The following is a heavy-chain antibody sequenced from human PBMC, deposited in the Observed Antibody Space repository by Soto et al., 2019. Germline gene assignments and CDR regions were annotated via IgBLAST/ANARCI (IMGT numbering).Heavy chain of an antibody. V-gene: IGHV3-7*03. D-gene: IGHD5-12*01. CDR3: VRGLYSRSY. J-gene: IGHJ1*01. CDR2: IKYDGSEA. CDR1: GFIFSNNW. Sequence: VQLVESGGGVVQPGGSLTLSCVASGFIFSNNWMSWVRQAPGKGLQWVANIKYDGSEAYYEDSVKGRFRISRENAKSSVYLQMNRLRFDDAAVYFCVRGLYSRSYWGQGTLVTVSS.